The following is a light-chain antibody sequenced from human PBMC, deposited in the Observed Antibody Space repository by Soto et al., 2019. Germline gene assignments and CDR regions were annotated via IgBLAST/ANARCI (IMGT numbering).Light chain of an antibody. J-gene: IGKJ4*01. CDR2: KAS. CDR3: QQYNSYPLT. CDR1: QSISNW. Sequence: DIHMTQSPSTLSASVGDRVTITCRASQSISNWLAWYQQKPGKAPNLLIYKASSLQSGVPSRFSGRGSGKEFPLTISSLQPDDFATCYCQQYNSYPLTFGGGTKVEIK. V-gene: IGKV1-5*03.